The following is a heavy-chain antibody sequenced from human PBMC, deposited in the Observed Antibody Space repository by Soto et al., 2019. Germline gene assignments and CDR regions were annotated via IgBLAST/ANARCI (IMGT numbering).Heavy chain of an antibody. CDR3: ARTKCSGGSCYSWSLDY. D-gene: IGHD2-15*01. CDR1: CGSITTGGYY. Sequence: LSLTCTVSCGSITTGGYYWSWIRQLPGKGLEWIGHRDYSETTYYNPSLKSRVSISLDTSKNQFSLKLSFVTAADTAMYYCARTKCSGGSCYSWSLDYWGQGTPVTVSS. V-gene: IGHV4-31*03. CDR2: RDYSETT. J-gene: IGHJ4*02.